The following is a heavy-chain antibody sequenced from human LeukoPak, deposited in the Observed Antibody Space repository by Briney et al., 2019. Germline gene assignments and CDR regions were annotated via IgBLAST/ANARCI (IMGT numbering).Heavy chain of an antibody. CDR3: ARLYCSSTSCSSNWFDP. V-gene: IGHV1-69*13. D-gene: IGHD2-2*01. CDR2: IIPIFGTA. J-gene: IGHJ5*02. Sequence: SVKVSCKASGGTFSSYAISWVRRAPGQGLEWMGGIIPIFGTANYAQKFQGRVTITADESTSTAYMELSSLRSEDTAVYYCARLYCSSTSCSSNWFDPWGQGTLVTVSS. CDR1: GGTFSSYA.